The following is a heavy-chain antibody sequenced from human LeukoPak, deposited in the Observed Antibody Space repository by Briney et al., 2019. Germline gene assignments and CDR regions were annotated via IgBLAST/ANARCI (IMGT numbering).Heavy chain of an antibody. V-gene: IGHV4-59*01. CDR1: GGSISSYY. CDR2: IYYSGST. CDR3: EGGRLDYYYMDV. D-gene: IGHD6-25*01. Sequence: PSETLSLTCTVSGGSISSYYWSWIRQPPGKGLEWIGYIYYSGSTNYNPSLKSRVTISVDTSKNQFSLKLSSVTAADTAVYSCEGGRLDYYYMDVWGKGTPVTVSS. J-gene: IGHJ6*03.